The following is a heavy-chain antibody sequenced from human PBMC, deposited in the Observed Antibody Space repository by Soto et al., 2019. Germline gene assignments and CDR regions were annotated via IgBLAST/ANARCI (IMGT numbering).Heavy chain of an antibody. CDR1: GFTFSSYA. V-gene: IGHV3-64*01. Sequence: GGSLRLSCAASGFTFSSYAMHWVRQAPGKGLEYVSAISSNGGSTYYANSVKGRFTISRDNSKNTLYLQMGSLRAEDMAVYYCARALGDYVWGSYRYGLDYWGQGTLVTVYS. D-gene: IGHD3-16*02. CDR3: ARALGDYVWGSYRYGLDY. J-gene: IGHJ4*02. CDR2: ISSNGGST.